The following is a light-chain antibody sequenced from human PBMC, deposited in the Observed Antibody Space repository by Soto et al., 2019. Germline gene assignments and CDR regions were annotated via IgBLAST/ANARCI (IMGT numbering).Light chain of an antibody. Sequence: QSVLTQPRSVSGSPGQSVTISCTGTSSDVGGYNFVSWYQQHPGKGPKLMIYDVNKRPSGVPDRFSGSKSGNTASLTISGLQAEDEADYYCCSYAGTHTYVFGTGTKVTVL. CDR3: CSYAGTHTYV. CDR2: DVN. J-gene: IGLJ1*01. V-gene: IGLV2-11*01. CDR1: SSDVGGYNF.